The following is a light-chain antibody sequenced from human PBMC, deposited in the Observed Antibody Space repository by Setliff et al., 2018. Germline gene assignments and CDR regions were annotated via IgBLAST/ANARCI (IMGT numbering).Light chain of an antibody. V-gene: IGLV2-8*01. Sequence: QSVLAQPPSASGSPGQSVTIPCTGASSDVGGYNYVSWYQQHPGKAPKLMIYEVSKRPSGVPDRFSGSKSGNTASLTVSGLQAEDEADYYCSSYAGSNVVVFGGGTKVTVL. CDR3: SSYAGSNVVV. J-gene: IGLJ2*01. CDR1: SSDVGGYNY. CDR2: EVS.